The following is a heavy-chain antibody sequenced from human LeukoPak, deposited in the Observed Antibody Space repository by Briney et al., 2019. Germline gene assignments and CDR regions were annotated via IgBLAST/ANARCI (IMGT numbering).Heavy chain of an antibody. CDR2: VSPSGGST. CDR3: ARRHKHYYQIDY. V-gene: IGHV1-46*01. D-gene: IGHD1-26*01. J-gene: IGHJ4*02. Sequence: ASVKVSCQASGYTFTRYYLHWVRHPPAQGLEWMGMVSPSGGSTSYAQKFQGRLTMTRDTSTTTVYMELSSLRSDDTAVFYCARRHKHYYQIDYWGQGTLVTVSS. CDR1: GYTFTRYY.